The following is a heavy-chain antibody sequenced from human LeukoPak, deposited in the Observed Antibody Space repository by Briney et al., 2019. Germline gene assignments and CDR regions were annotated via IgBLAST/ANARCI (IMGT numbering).Heavy chain of an antibody. V-gene: IGHV3-21*01. CDR2: ISSSSSYI. CDR1: GFTFSSYS. CDR3: ARGGLMIGYCSGGSCRTLDY. D-gene: IGHD2-15*01. J-gene: IGHJ4*02. Sequence: GGSLRLSCAASGFTFSSYSMNWVRQAPGKGLEWVSSISSSSSYIYYADSVKGRFTISRDNAKNSLYLQMNSLRAEDTAVYYCARGGLMIGYCSGGSCRTLDYWGQGTLVTVSS.